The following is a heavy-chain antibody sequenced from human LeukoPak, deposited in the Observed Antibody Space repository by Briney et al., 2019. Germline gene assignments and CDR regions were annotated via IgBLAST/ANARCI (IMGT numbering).Heavy chain of an antibody. CDR3: ARVRAQTSSSRLPFDY. D-gene: IGHD6-6*01. J-gene: IGHJ4*02. CDR2: IWYDGSNK. V-gene: IGHV3-33*08. CDR1: GFTFSSYA. Sequence: GGSLRLSCAASGFTFSSYAMHWVRQAPGKGLEWVAVIWYDGSNKYYADSVKGRFTISRDNSKNTLYLQMNSLRAEDTAVYYCARVRAQTSSSRLPFDYWGQGTLVTVSS.